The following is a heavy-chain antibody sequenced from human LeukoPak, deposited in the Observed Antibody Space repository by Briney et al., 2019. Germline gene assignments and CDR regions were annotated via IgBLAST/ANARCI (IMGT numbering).Heavy chain of an antibody. CDR2: FDPEDGET. J-gene: IGHJ6*03. V-gene: IGHV1-24*01. Sequence: ASVKVSCKVSGYTLTELSMHWVRQAPGKGLEWMGGFDPEDGETIYAQKFQGRVTITADEYTSTVYMELSSLRSEDTAVYYCASSQSSIAARRDYYYCMDVWGKGTTVTVSS. D-gene: IGHD6-6*01. CDR3: ASSQSSIAARRDYYYCMDV. CDR1: GYTLTELS.